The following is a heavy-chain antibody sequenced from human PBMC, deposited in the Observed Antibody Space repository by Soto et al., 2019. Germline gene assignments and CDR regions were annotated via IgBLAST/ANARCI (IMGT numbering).Heavy chain of an antibody. J-gene: IGHJ6*02. CDR1: GFTVSSNY. Sequence: PGGSLRLSCAASGFTVSSNYMSWVRQAPGKGLEWVSVIYSGGSTYYADSVKGRFTISRDNSKNTLYLQMNSLRAEDTAVYYCARAAYGDYYYGMDVWGQGTTVTVS. CDR3: ARAAYGDYYYGMDV. V-gene: IGHV3-53*01. CDR2: IYSGGST. D-gene: IGHD4-17*01.